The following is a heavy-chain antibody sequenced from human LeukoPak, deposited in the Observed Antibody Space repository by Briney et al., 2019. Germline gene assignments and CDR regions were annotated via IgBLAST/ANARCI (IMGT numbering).Heavy chain of an antibody. Sequence: PGGSLRLSCAASGFTFRRYAMSWVRQAPGKGLLWVSRISSDGSNIGYADSVKGRFTISRDNAKDTLYLQMNSLRAEDTAVYYCASHPLLDYWGQGTLVAVSS. D-gene: IGHD1-26*01. CDR3: ASHPLLDY. J-gene: IGHJ4*02. V-gene: IGHV3-74*01. CDR1: GFTFRRYA. CDR2: ISSDGSNI.